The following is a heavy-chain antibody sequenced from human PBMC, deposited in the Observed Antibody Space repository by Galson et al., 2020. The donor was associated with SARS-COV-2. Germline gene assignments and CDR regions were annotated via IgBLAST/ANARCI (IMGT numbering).Heavy chain of an antibody. CDR1: GYPIKSGYY. CDR3: AMRFSSGWSKDAFDV. D-gene: IGHD6-19*01. CDR2: IYHSGCTLLRNYPNGST. Sequence: LENLFPPRHVPGYPIKSGYYRGWVRQPPGKGLEWIGSIYHSGCTLLRNYPNGSTYYNPSLKSRVTISADTSKNQFSLKLSSVTAADTAVYYCAMRFSSGWSKDAFDVWGQGTMVTVSS. V-gene: IGHV4-38-2*01. J-gene: IGHJ3*01.